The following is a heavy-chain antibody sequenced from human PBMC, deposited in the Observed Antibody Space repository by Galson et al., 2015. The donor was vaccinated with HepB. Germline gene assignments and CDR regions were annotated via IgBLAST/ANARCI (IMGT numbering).Heavy chain of an antibody. CDR1: GFTFSNYA. D-gene: IGHD3-10*01. Sequence: SLRLSCAASGFTFSNYAISWVRQALGKGLEWVAAICGNGGYTFYADSVKGRFTISRDHSKNTLYLQMNSLRPEDTAVYYCTQGGDYDDTGSFRWGQGTLVTVSS. J-gene: IGHJ4*02. CDR2: ICGNGGYT. CDR3: TQGGDYDDTGSFR. V-gene: IGHV3-23*01.